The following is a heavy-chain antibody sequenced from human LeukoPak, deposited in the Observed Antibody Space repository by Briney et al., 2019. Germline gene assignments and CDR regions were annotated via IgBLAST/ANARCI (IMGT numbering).Heavy chain of an antibody. CDR3: ARDLEMATISAFDI. CDR1: GGSFSGYY. V-gene: IGHV4-34*01. J-gene: IGHJ3*02. CDR2: INHSGST. Sequence: PSDTLSLTCAVYGGSFSGYYWSWIRQPPGKGLEWIGEINHSGSTNYNPSLKSRVTISVDTSKNQFSLKLSSVTAADTAVYYCARDLEMATISAFDIWGQGTMVTVSS. D-gene: IGHD5-24*01.